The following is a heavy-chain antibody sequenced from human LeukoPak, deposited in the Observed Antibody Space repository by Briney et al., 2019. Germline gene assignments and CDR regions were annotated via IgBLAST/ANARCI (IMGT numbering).Heavy chain of an antibody. D-gene: IGHD3-10*01. Sequence: ASVKVSCKASGYTFTSYDINWVRQATGQGLEWMGWMNPNSGNTGYAQKFQGRVTITRNTSISTAYMELSSLRSEDTAVYYCARGPQTTYYYGSGVLLYWGQGTLVTVSS. J-gene: IGHJ4*02. V-gene: IGHV1-8*03. CDR1: GYTFTSYD. CDR2: MNPNSGNT. CDR3: ARGPQTTYYYGSGVLLY.